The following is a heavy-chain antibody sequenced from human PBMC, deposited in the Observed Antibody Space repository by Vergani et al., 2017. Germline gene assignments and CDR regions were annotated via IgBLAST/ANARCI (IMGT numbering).Heavy chain of an antibody. CDR1: GGSISSGSYY. J-gene: IGHJ4*02. V-gene: IGHV4-61*02. CDR2: IYYSGST. CDR3: ARGADYGDYFRV. Sequence: QVQLQESGPGLVKPSQTLSLTCTVSGGSISSGSYYWSWIRQPAGKGLEWIGSIYYSGSTYYNPSLKSRVTISVDTSKNQFSLKLSSVTAADTAVYYCARGADYGDYFRVWGQGTLVTVSS. D-gene: IGHD4-17*01.